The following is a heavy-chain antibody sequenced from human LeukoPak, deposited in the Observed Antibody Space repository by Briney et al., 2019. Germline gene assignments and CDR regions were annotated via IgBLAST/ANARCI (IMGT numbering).Heavy chain of an antibody. CDR1: GGSISSYY. V-gene: IGHV4-59*01. CDR3: ARVGGGSYDLDY. CDR2: IYYSGST. D-gene: IGHD1-26*01. J-gene: IGHJ4*02. Sequence: SETLSLTCTVSGGSISSYYWSWIRQPPGKGLEWIGYIYYSGSTNYNPSLKSRVTISVDTSKNQFSLELSSVTAADTAVYYCARVGGGSYDLDYWGQGTLVTVSS.